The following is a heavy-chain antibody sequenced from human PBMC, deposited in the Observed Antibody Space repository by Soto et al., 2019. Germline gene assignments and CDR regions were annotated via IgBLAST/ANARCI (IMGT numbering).Heavy chain of an antibody. V-gene: IGHV4-31*03. D-gene: IGHD4-17*01. CDR2: IYYSGST. CDR3: AKGSGDYDDAFDI. Sequence: PSETLSLTCTVSGGSISSGGYYWSWIRQHPGKGLEWIGYIYYSGSTYYNPSLKSRVTISVDTSKNQFSLKLSSVTAADTAVYYCAKGSGDYDDAFDIWGQGTMVTVSS. J-gene: IGHJ3*02. CDR1: GGSISSGGYY.